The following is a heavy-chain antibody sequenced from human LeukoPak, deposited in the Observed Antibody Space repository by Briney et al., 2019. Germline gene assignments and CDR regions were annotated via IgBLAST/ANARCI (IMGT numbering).Heavy chain of an antibody. CDR2: INPNSGGT. Sequence: ASVKVSCKASGYTFTGYYMDWVRQAPGQGLEWMGWINPNSGGTNYAQKFQGRVTMTRDTSISTAYMELSRLRSDDTAVYYCARAVGVVVPAAMGPWGQGTLVTVSS. D-gene: IGHD2-2*01. CDR3: ARAVGVVVPAAMGP. J-gene: IGHJ5*02. V-gene: IGHV1-2*02. CDR1: GYTFTGYY.